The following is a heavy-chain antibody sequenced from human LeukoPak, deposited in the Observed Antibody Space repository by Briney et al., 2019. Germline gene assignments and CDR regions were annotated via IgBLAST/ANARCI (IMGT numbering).Heavy chain of an antibody. D-gene: IGHD6-13*01. J-gene: IGHJ4*02. CDR3: AREDASSSDY. CDR1: GFTFNNYE. CDR2: ISSSGRTI. Sequence: PGGSLRLSCAASGFTFNNYEMNWVRQAPGKGLEWVSDISSSGRTIYYADSVKGRFTISRDNAKNSLYLQMNSLRADDTAVYYCAREDASSSDYWGQGTLVTVSS. V-gene: IGHV3-48*03.